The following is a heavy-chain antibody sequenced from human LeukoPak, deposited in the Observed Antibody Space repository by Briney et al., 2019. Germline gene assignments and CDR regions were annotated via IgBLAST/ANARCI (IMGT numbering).Heavy chain of an antibody. V-gene: IGHV4-59*08. J-gene: IGHJ4*02. D-gene: IGHD5-18*01. CDR1: GGSISSYY. CDR2: IYYSGST. Sequence: SETLSLTCTVSGGSISSYYWSWIRHPPGKGLEWIGYIYYSGSTNYNPSLKSRVTISVDTSKDQFSLKLSSVTAADTAVYYCARTTSGYSYALSYWGQGTLVTVSS. CDR3: ARTTSGYSYALSY.